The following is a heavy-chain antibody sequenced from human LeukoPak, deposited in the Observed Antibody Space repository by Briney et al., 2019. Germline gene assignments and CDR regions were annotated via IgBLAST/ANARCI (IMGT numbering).Heavy chain of an antibody. J-gene: IGHJ4*02. Sequence: GGSLRLSCAASGFTFSTYCMSWVRQAPGKGLEWVANIKQDGSEKYYVDSVKGRFTISRDNAKNSLYLQMNSLRAEDTAVYYCAKNGYSSSWSPPDYWGQGTLVTVSS. V-gene: IGHV3-7*01. CDR3: AKNGYSSSWSPPDY. CDR2: IKQDGSEK. CDR1: GFTFSTYC. D-gene: IGHD6-13*01.